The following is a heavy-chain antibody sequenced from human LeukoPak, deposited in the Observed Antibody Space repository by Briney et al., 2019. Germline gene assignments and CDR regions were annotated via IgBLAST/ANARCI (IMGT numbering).Heavy chain of an antibody. CDR3: ARRNTIFGVVTTNTYYMDV. Sequence: ASVKVSCKASGYTFTSYYMHWVRQAPGQGLEWMGIINPSGGSTSYAQKFQGRVTMTRDMSTSTVYMELSSLRSEDTAVYYCARRNTIFGVVTTNTYYMDVWGKGTTVTVSS. CDR2: INPSGGST. D-gene: IGHD3-3*01. J-gene: IGHJ6*03. V-gene: IGHV1-46*01. CDR1: GYTFTSYY.